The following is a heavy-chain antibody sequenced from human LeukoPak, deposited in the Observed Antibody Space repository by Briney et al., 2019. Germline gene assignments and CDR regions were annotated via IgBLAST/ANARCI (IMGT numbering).Heavy chain of an antibody. CDR3: AREFRSYPDY. CDR2: ISSSGSTI. D-gene: IGHD1-26*01. V-gene: IGHV3-48*03. Sequence: GGSLRLSCAASGFTFSSYEMNWVRQAPGKGLEWVSYISSSGSTIYYADSVKGRLTISRDNAKSSLYLQVNSLRAEDTAVYYCAREFRSYPDYWGQGTLVTVSS. J-gene: IGHJ4*02. CDR1: GFTFSSYE.